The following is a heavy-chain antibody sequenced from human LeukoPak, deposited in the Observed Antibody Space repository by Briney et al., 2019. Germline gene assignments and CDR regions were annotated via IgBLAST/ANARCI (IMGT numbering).Heavy chain of an antibody. CDR1: GFSFSDYG. D-gene: IGHD3-10*01. Sequence: GGSLRLSCAASGFSFSDYGMHWVRQAPGTGLEWVAFTRYDGKNKDYADSVKGRFTISRDNSKNTLFLQMSSLRGEDSAVYYCARDNYGWAFDYWGQGALVTVSS. V-gene: IGHV3-30*02. CDR2: TRYDGKNK. CDR3: ARDNYGWAFDY. J-gene: IGHJ4*02.